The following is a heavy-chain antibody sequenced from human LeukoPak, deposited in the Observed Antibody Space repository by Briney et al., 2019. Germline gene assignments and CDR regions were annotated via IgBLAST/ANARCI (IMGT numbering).Heavy chain of an antibody. CDR3: ARDYYGSGSYSGYYFDY. CDR1: GGTFSSYA. V-gene: IGHV1-69*04. CDR2: IIPILGIA. Sequence: SVKVSCKASGGTFSSYAISCVRQAPGQGLEWMGRIIPILGIANYAQKFQGRVTITADKSTSTAYMELSSLRSEDTAVYYCARDYYGSGSYSGYYFDYWGQGTLVTVSS. J-gene: IGHJ4*02. D-gene: IGHD3-10*01.